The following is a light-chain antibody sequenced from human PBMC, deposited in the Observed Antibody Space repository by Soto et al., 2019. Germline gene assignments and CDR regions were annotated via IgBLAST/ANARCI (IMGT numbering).Light chain of an antibody. CDR3: SSYTSSSTLV. V-gene: IGLV2-18*02. CDR2: EVS. J-gene: IGLJ2*01. CDR1: SSDVGTYNR. Sequence: QSALTQPPSVSGSPGQSVTISCTGTSSDVGTYNRVSWYQQPPGTAPKLMIYEVSYRPSGVPDRFSGSKSGNPASLTISGLQSEDEADYYCSSYTSSSTLVFGGGTKLTVL.